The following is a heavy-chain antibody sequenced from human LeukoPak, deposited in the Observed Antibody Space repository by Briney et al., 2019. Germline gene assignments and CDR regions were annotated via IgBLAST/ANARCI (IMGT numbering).Heavy chain of an antibody. V-gene: IGHV4-34*01. J-gene: IGHJ4*02. CDR1: GGSFSGYH. CDR2: INDRGHT. Sequence: SETLSLTCAVHGGSFSGYHWNWIRQSPGKGLECIGEINDRGHTNYNTSLESRITISVDTSKKQFSLNLSSVTAADTAVYYCARDPTTVVTTPYYFDFWGQGTLVTVSS. CDR3: ARDPTTVVTTPYYFDF. D-gene: IGHD4-23*01.